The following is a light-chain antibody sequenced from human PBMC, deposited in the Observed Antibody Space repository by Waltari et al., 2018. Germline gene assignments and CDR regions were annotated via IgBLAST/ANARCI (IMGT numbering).Light chain of an antibody. V-gene: IGKV1-9*01. CDR3: QQLNVYPLT. J-gene: IGKJ4*01. Sequence: IQLTQSPSFLSASVGARVTIPCRASQDISSYLAWYQQKPGEAPKLLIYAASTLQSGVPSRFSGSGSGTEFTLTISSLQPEEYAAYYCQQLNVYPLTFGGGSKVEIK. CDR2: AAS. CDR1: QDISSY.